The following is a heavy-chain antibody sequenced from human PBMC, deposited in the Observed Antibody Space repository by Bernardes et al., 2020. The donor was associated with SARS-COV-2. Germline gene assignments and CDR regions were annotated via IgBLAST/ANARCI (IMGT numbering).Heavy chain of an antibody. Sequence: GGSLRLSCAASGFTVTSSYMSWVRQAPGKGLEWVSLIDSVGNIYNADSVKGRFTISRDNAKNTLSLQMNSLRVDDTAVYYCVRADCTSSSCHRGAYGVWAQGTLVTVSS. V-gene: IGHV3-53*01. CDR2: IDSVGNI. CDR3: VRADCTSSSCHRGAYGV. D-gene: IGHD2-2*01. CDR1: GFTVTSSY. J-gene: IGHJ3*01.